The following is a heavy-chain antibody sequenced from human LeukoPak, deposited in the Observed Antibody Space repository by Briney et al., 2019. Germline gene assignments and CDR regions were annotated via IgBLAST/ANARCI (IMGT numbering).Heavy chain of an antibody. V-gene: IGHV3-33*08. CDR2: IWYDGSNK. CDR3: ARDLSDYDILTGYFDY. Sequence: PGGSLRLSCAASGFTFSSYGMHWVRQAPGKGLEWVAVIWYDGSNKYYADSVKGRFTISRDNSKNTLYLQMNSLRAEDTAVYYCARDLSDYDILTGYFDYWGQGTLVTVSS. CDR1: GFTFSSYG. J-gene: IGHJ4*02. D-gene: IGHD3-9*01.